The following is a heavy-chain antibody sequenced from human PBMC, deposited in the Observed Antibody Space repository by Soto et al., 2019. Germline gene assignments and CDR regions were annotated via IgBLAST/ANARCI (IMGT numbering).Heavy chain of an antibody. CDR1: GYTFTSYD. J-gene: IGHJ6*02. D-gene: IGHD4-4*01. V-gene: IGHV1-8*01. CDR2: MNPNSGNT. Sequence: GASVKVSCKASGYTFTSYDINWVRQATGQGLEWMGWMNPNSGNTGYAQKLQGRVTMTRNTSIITAYMELRSLRSEDTAVYYCARDLTVTPWDYYYGMDVWGQGTTVTVSS. CDR3: ARDLTVTPWDYYYGMDV.